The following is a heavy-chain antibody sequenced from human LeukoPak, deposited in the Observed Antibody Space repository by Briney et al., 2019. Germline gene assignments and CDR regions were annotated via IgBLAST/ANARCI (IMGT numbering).Heavy chain of an antibody. CDR3: ASWDIVVVVAANYYYYMDV. CDR2: ISISSSYM. Sequence: GGSLRLSCAASGFTFSSYSMNWVRQAPGKGLEWVSSISISSSYMYYADSVKGRFTISRDNAKNSLYLQMNSLRAEDTAVYYCASWDIVVVVAANYYYYMDVWGKGTTVTVSS. D-gene: IGHD2-15*01. CDR1: GFTFSSYS. V-gene: IGHV3-21*01. J-gene: IGHJ6*03.